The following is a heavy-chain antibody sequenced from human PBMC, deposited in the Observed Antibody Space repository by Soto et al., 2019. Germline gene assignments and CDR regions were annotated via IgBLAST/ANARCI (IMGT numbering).Heavy chain of an antibody. CDR2: INSDGSST. Sequence: PGGSLRLSCAASGFTFSSYWMHWVRQAPGKGLVWVSRINSDGSSTSYADSVKGRFTISRDNAKNTLYLQMNSLRAEDTAVYYCARVSELLNNWFDPWGQGTLVTVSS. V-gene: IGHV3-74*01. CDR1: GFTFSSYW. D-gene: IGHD2-15*01. J-gene: IGHJ5*02. CDR3: ARVSELLNNWFDP.